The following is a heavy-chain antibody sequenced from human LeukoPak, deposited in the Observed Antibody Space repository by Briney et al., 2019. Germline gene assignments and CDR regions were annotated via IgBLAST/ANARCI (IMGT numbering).Heavy chain of an antibody. J-gene: IGHJ4*02. CDR3: ARHQYYGAFFDY. CDR2: IYHSGST. CDR1: GYSISSGYY. V-gene: IGHV4-38-2*02. Sequence: SETLSLTCTVSGYSISSGYYWGWIRQPPGKGLEWIGSIYHSGSTYYNPSLKSRVTISVDTSKNQFSLKLSSVTAADTAVYYCARHQYYGAFFDYWGQGTLVTVSS. D-gene: IGHD4-17*01.